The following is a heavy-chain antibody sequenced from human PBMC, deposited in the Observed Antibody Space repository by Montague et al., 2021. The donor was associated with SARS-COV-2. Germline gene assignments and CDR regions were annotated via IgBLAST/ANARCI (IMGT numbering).Heavy chain of an antibody. Sequence: SETLSLTCTVSGGSISSSSYYWGWIRQPPGKGLEWIGSIYYSGSTYYNPSLKSRVTISVDTSKNQFSLKLSSVTAADTAVYYCARRFPETIIGVVIHPGGMDVWGQGTTVTVSS. V-gene: IGHV4-39*01. CDR1: GGSISSSSYY. D-gene: IGHD3-3*01. CDR2: IYYSGST. CDR3: ARRFPETIIGVVIHPGGMDV. J-gene: IGHJ6*02.